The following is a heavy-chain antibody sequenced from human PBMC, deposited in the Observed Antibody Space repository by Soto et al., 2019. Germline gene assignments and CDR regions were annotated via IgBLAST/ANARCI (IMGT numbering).Heavy chain of an antibody. Sequence: GGSLRLSCAASGFTFSSYGMHWVRQAPGKGLEWVAVIWYDGSNKYYADSVKGRFTISRDNSKNTLYLQMNSLRAEDTAVYYCARDGGSIAARLSWFAPWGQGTLVTVSS. CDR1: GFTFSSYG. J-gene: IGHJ5*02. CDR2: IWYDGSNK. CDR3: ARDGGSIAARLSWFAP. D-gene: IGHD6-6*01. V-gene: IGHV3-33*01.